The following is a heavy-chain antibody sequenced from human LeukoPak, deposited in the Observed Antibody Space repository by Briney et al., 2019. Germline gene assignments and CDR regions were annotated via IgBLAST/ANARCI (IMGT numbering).Heavy chain of an antibody. J-gene: IGHJ1*01. CDR1: GFTFSSYA. D-gene: IGHD6-13*01. V-gene: IGHV3-23*01. Sequence: GGSVRLSCAASGFTFSSYAMSWVRQAPGKGLEWVAAISGCGGNTYYADSVKGRFTISRDNSKNTVYLQMKSLRAEDTAVYYCAKGIAAAGSIQHWGQGTLVTVSS. CDR3: AKGIAAAGSIQH. CDR2: ISGCGGNT.